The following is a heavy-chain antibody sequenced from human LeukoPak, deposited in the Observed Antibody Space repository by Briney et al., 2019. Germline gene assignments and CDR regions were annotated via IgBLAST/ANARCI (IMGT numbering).Heavy chain of an antibody. CDR3: ARSKAGAESSGNSFSHYYYYAMDV. CDR2: ISSSSSDI. V-gene: IGHV3-21*01. Sequence: GGSLILSCAASGFTFSFYSMSWVRQAPGKGLEWVSSISSSSSDIYYADSVKGRFTISRDSAKNSLSLQMINLRGEDTAVYYCARSKAGAESSGNSFSHYYYYAMDVWGQGTTVTVSS. CDR1: GFTFSFYS. J-gene: IGHJ6*02. D-gene: IGHD6-19*01.